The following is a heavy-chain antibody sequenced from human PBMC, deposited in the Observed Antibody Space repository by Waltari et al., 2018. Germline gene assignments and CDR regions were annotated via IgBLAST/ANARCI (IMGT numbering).Heavy chain of an antibody. D-gene: IGHD1-1*01. CDR2: VRSKHNNFAT. V-gene: IGHV3-73*01. CDR1: AVTIGGTA. J-gene: IGHJ4*02. Sequence: EVQVVESGGGFIHTGESLRLSCVASAVTIGGTAMEWVRQSPGKGLQWIGRVRSKHNNFATVYAESMRGRSMVSRNASMNTAYLQIDNVTPDDTAVYYCTTGIVELESERAAFWGRGVLVTVTS. CDR3: TTGIVELESERAAF.